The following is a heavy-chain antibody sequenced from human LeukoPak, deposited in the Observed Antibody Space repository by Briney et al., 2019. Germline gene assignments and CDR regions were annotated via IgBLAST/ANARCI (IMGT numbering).Heavy chain of an antibody. CDR2: INPNSGGT. V-gene: IGHV1-2*02. D-gene: IGHD6-19*01. J-gene: IGHJ5*02. CDR1: GYTFTGYY. Sequence: ASVKVSCKASGYTFTGYYMHWVRQAPGQGLEWMGWINPNSGGTNYAQKFQGRVTMTRDTSISTAYMELSRLRSDDTAVYYCARDNGSGWYRNWFDPWGQGTLATVSS. CDR3: ARDNGSGWYRNWFDP.